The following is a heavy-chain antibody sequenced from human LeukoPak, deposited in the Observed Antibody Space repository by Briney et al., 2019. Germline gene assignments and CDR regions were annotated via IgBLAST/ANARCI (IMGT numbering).Heavy chain of an antibody. D-gene: IGHD3-10*01. Sequence: GGSLRLSCAASGFTFDDYGMSWVRQAPGKEFVWVSRISGDGSLTSYADSVRGRFTISRDNAKETLYLQMTSLRVEDTAVYSCASLLTPYHGSGGGGMDVWGQGTTVTVSS. CDR2: ISGDGSLT. J-gene: IGHJ6*02. V-gene: IGHV3-74*01. CDR3: ASLLTPYHGSGGGGMDV. CDR1: GFTFDDYG.